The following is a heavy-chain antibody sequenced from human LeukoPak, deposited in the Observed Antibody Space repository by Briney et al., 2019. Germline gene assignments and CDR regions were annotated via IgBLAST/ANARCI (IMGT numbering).Heavy chain of an antibody. D-gene: IGHD2-2*01. V-gene: IGHV3-23*01. Sequence: GGSLRLSCAASGFTFSSYAMSWVRQAPGKVLEWVSVITGSGGIIYYADSVKGRFTIPRDNSKNTLYLQMNSLRAEDTAVYYCAKDHRDYCSSTTCYAFDYWGQGTLVTVSS. CDR3: AKDHRDYCSSTTCYAFDY. CDR2: ITGSGGII. J-gene: IGHJ4*02. CDR1: GFTFSSYA.